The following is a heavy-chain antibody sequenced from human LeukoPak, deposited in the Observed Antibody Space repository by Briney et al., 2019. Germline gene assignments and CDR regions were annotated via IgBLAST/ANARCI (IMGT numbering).Heavy chain of an antibody. J-gene: IGHJ4*02. CDR3: ARAAADENSWYFFDY. D-gene: IGHD1/OR15-1a*01. Sequence: SQTLSLTCTVSGGSISSGGYYWSWIRQHPGKGLEWIGYIYYSGSTYYNPSLKSRVTISVDTSKNQLSLKLSSVTATDSAVYYCARAAADENSWYFFDYWGQGTLVTVSS. CDR1: GGSISSGGYY. CDR2: IYYSGST. V-gene: IGHV4-31*03.